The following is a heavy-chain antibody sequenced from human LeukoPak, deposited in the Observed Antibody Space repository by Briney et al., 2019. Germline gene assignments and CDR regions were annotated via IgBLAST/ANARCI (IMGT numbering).Heavy chain of an antibody. CDR2: ISGSSGTI. V-gene: IGHV3-48*01. Sequence: GGSLRLSCAASGFTFSSYSVNWVRQAPGKGLEWVSYISGSSGTIYYADSVKGRFTISRDNAKNSLYLQMNSLRAEDTAVCYCARGIIAVAAASDFWGQGTLVTVSS. D-gene: IGHD6-19*01. CDR3: ARGIIAVAAASDF. CDR1: GFTFSSYS. J-gene: IGHJ4*02.